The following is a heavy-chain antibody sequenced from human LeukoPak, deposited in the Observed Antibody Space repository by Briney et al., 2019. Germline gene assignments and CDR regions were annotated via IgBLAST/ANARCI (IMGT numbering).Heavy chain of an antibody. CDR1: GGSISSSSYY. J-gene: IGHJ2*01. V-gene: IGHV4-39*07. Sequence: PSETLSLTCTVSGGSISSSSYYWGWIRQPPGKGLEWIGSIYYSGSTYYNPSLKSRVTISVDTSKNQFSLKLSSVTAADTAVYYCASPGIAEPWYFDLWGRGTLVTVSS. CDR2: IYYSGST. CDR3: ASPGIAEPWYFDL. D-gene: IGHD6-13*01.